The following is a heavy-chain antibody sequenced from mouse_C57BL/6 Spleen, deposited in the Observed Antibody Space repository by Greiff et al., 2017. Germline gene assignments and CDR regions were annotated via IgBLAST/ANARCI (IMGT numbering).Heavy chain of an antibody. CDR1: GYTFTDYY. CDR2: INPNNGGT. Sequence: EVQLQQSGPELVKPGASVKISCKASGYTFTDYYMNWVKQSHGKSLEWIGDINPNNGGTSYNQKFKGKATLTVDKSSSTAYMELRSLTSEDSAVYYCARSYDYEGDYWGQGTTLTVSS. V-gene: IGHV1-26*01. CDR3: ARSYDYEGDY. D-gene: IGHD2-4*01. J-gene: IGHJ2*01.